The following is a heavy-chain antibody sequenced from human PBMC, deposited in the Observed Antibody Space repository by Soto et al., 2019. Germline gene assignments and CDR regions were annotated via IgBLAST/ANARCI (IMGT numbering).Heavy chain of an antibody. CDR3: AKDGSDILTGYLGGDAFDI. J-gene: IGHJ3*02. V-gene: IGHV3-23*01. D-gene: IGHD3-9*01. CDR1: GFTFSSYA. CDR2: ISGSGGST. Sequence: LRLSCAASGFTFSSYAMSWVRQAPGKGLEWVSAISGSGGSTYYADSVKGRFTISRDNSKNTLYLQMNSLRAEDTAVYYCAKDGSDILTGYLGGDAFDIWGQGTMVTVAS.